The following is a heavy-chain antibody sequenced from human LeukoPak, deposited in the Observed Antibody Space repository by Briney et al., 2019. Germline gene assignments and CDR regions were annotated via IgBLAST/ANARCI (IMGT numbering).Heavy chain of an antibody. CDR1: GGSICGYF. D-gene: IGHD2-2*01. CDR3: ARGSNSFSY. Sequence: PETLSLTCTVSGGSICGYFWSWIRQPPGKGLEWIGYIYYNGYTDYRPSLRSRVTISVDTSKNQHSLKLSSVTAADTGVYYCARGSNSFSYWGQGTGVTVSS. J-gene: IGHJ4*02. V-gene: IGHV4-59*01. CDR2: IYYNGYT.